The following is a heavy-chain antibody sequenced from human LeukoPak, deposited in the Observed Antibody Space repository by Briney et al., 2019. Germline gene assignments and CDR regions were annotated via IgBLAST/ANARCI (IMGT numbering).Heavy chain of an antibody. CDR1: NYSIDTGFY. D-gene: IGHD6-13*01. CDR3: ARGFGLPATGADY. V-gene: IGHV4-38-2*02. J-gene: IGHJ4*02. CDR2: VYHSGRT. Sequence: PSETLSLTCTVSNYSIDTGFYWVWIRQPPGKGLEWIASVYHSGRTYYNPSLKSRVTLTLDASRNQFYLKLNSVTAADTAVYYCARGFGLPATGADYWGQGTQVTVSS.